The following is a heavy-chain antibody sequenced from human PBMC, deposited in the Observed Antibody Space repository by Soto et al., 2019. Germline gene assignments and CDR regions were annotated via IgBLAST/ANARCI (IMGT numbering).Heavy chain of an antibody. CDR3: AKHLGSGKPYYYSPMDV. CDR1: GFTFSDYY. V-gene: IGHV3-30*18. D-gene: IGHD3-10*01. J-gene: IGHJ6*02. CDR2: ISYDGSNK. Sequence: GGSLRLSCAGSGFTFSDYYMSWIRQAPGKGLEWVAVISYDGSNKYYAESVKGRFIISRDKSENTLYLQMNSLRAEDTALYYCAKHLGSGKPYYYSPMDVWGQGTTFTVS.